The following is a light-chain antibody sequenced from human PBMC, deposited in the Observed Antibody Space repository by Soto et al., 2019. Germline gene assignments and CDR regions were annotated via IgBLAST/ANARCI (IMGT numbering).Light chain of an antibody. J-gene: IGKJ5*01. CDR1: QSISSY. Sequence: ESVWTESAGDLSLYPGEGATLSCRASQSISSYLAWYQQKPGRPPRLLIYGASSRATGIPERFSGSGSGTDFALTISRLEPEDFAVYYCQQYGSSVPVTFGQGTRLEI. CDR3: QQYGSSVPVT. CDR2: GAS. V-gene: IGKV3-20*01.